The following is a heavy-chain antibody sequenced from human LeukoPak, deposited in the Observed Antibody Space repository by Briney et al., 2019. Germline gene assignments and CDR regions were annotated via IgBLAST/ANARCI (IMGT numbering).Heavy chain of an antibody. V-gene: IGHV4-59*08. CDR2: IYYTGST. Sequence: PSETLSLTCTVSGGSISSYYWSWIRQPPGRGLEWIGYIYYTGSTNYNPSLKSRVTISIDTSKNQFSLRLTSVTAADTALYYCARPRYSRGWYAFDIWGLGTMVTVSS. J-gene: IGHJ3*02. CDR1: GGSISSYY. D-gene: IGHD6-19*01. CDR3: ARPRYSRGWYAFDI.